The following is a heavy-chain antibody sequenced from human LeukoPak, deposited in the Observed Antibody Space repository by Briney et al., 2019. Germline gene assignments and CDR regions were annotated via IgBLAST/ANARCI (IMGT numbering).Heavy chain of an antibody. Sequence: GGSLRLSCAASGFTFSSHGMHWVRQAPGKGLEWVAVIWYDGSNKYYADSVKGRFTISRDNSKNTLYLQMDSLRAEDTAVYYCARGYGDKASNLYYYGMDVWGQGTTVTVSS. CDR1: GFTFSSHG. V-gene: IGHV3-33*01. J-gene: IGHJ6*02. D-gene: IGHD4-17*01. CDR2: IWYDGSNK. CDR3: ARGYGDKASNLYYYGMDV.